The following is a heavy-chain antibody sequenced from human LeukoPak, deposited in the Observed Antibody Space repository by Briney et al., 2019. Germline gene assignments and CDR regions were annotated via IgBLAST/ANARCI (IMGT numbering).Heavy chain of an antibody. Sequence: GGSLRLSCAASGFTFSDYNMNWVRQAPGKGLEWVSYITNGGSTIHHADSVKGRFTISRDNAKKTLYLQMNSLRAEDTAVYYCARSIGLTGGGVDVWRQGTTVTVSS. CDR3: ARSIGLTGGGVDV. J-gene: IGHJ6*02. CDR1: GFTFSDYN. V-gene: IGHV3-11*01. CDR2: ITNGGSTI. D-gene: IGHD3-9*01.